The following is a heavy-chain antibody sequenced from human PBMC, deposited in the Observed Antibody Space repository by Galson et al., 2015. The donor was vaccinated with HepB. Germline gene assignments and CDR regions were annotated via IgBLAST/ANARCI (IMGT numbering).Heavy chain of an antibody. D-gene: IGHD2-8*01. J-gene: IGHJ5*02. Sequence: SCKASGYTFTGYYMHWVRQAPGQGLEWMGWINPNSGGTNYAQKFQGRVTMTRDTSISTAYMELSRLRSDDTAVYYCARVPHPIVLMVYAIRGRDWFDPWGQGTLVTASS. CDR2: INPNSGGT. V-gene: IGHV1-2*02. CDR3: ARVPHPIVLMVYAIRGRDWFDP. CDR1: GYTFTGYY.